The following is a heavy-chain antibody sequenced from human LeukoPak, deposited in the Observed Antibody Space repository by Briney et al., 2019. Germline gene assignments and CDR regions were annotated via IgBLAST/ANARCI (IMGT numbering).Heavy chain of an antibody. CDR2: INSDGSTI. Sequence: GGSLRLSCAASGFTFSSYWVHWVRQAPGRGLEWVARINSDGSTINHADSVRGRFTISRDNAENTLYLQMSSLRAEDTAIYFCARAAYYRFDYWGQGTLVTVSS. CDR3: ARAAYYRFDY. D-gene: IGHD1-26*01. V-gene: IGHV3-74*01. J-gene: IGHJ4*02. CDR1: GFTFSSYW.